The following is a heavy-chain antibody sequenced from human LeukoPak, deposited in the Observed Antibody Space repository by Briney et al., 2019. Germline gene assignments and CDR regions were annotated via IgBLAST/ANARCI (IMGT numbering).Heavy chain of an antibody. CDR1: GFTFSNYW. J-gene: IGHJ4*02. Sequence: PGGSLRLSCAASGFTFSNYWMNWVRQAPGKGLGWVATINEDGSERYYMDSMKGRFTISRDNGDNSLYLQMNSLRAEDTAVYYCATASPYCSGDYRRLRFDYWGQGTLVTVSS. V-gene: IGHV3-7*03. CDR2: INEDGSER. CDR3: ATASPYCSGDYRRLRFDY. D-gene: IGHD3-22*01.